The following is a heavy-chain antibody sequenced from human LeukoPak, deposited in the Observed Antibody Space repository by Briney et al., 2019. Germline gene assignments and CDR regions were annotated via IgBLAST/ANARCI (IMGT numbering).Heavy chain of an antibody. CDR2: IWYDGTNK. V-gene: IGHV3-33*08. CDR1: GFTFSRYE. Sequence: GGSLRLSCAASGFTFSRYEMNWVRQAPGKGLEWVALIWYDGTNKYYVDSVKGRFTISRDNSKNTLYLQINSLRADDTAVYYCARDRYGIRRDYFEYWGQGILVTVSS. J-gene: IGHJ4*02. CDR3: ARDRYGIRRDYFEY. D-gene: IGHD5-18*01.